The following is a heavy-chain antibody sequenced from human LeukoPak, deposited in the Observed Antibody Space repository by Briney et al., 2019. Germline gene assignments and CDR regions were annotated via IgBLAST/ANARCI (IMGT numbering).Heavy chain of an antibody. D-gene: IGHD3-10*01. CDR1: GFTFSSYS. V-gene: IGHV3-21*01. Sequence: GGSLRLSCAASGFTFSSYSMNWVRQAPGKGLECVSSISSSSSYIYYADSVKGRFTISRDNAKNSLYLQMNSLRAEDTAVYYCARALGELWEINWFDPWGQGTLVTVSS. J-gene: IGHJ5*02. CDR2: ISSSSSYI. CDR3: ARALGELWEINWFDP.